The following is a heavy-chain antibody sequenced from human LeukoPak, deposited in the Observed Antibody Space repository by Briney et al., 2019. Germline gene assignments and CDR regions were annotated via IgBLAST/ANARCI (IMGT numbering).Heavy chain of an antibody. CDR3: ARSMTTVTHFDY. CDR2: ISAYNGNT. CDR1: GYTFTSYG. D-gene: IGHD4-17*01. Sequence: ASVKVSCKASGYTFTSYGISWVRQAPGQGLEWMGWISAYNGNTNYAQKLQGRVTMTTDTSTSTAYMELRSLRSDDTAVYYYARSMTTVTHFDYWGQGTLVTVSS. V-gene: IGHV1-18*01. J-gene: IGHJ4*02.